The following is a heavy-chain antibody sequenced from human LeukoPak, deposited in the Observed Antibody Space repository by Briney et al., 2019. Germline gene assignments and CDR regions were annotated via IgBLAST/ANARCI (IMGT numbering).Heavy chain of an antibody. CDR1: GFTFSISG. Sequence: GGSLRLSCAVSGFTFSISGMSWVRQAPGKGLEWVSYISSSGTTISYADSVEGRFTISRDNAENPLYLQMNSLRAEDTAVYYCARAGDFSFKDWGQGTLVTVSS. CDR2: ISSSGTTI. V-gene: IGHV3-48*01. J-gene: IGHJ4*02. CDR3: ARAGDFSFKD. D-gene: IGHD3-3*01.